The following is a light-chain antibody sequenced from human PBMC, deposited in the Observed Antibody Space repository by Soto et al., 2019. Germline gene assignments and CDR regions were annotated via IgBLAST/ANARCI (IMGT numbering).Light chain of an antibody. Sequence: DIQMTQSPSTLSASVGDRVTITCRARQTIRSWLAWYQQKPGKAPKLLIYKASSLESGVPSRFSGSGSGTEFTLTISSLQPDDFATYYCQQYNSPYTFGQGTKLEIK. CDR2: KAS. CDR3: QQYNSPYT. CDR1: QTIRSW. J-gene: IGKJ2*01. V-gene: IGKV1-5*03.